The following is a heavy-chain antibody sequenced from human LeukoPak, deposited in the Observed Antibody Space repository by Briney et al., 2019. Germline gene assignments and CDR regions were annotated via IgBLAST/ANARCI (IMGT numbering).Heavy chain of an antibody. CDR3: ARDGREDIVVVPAAFYYYYYGMDV. CDR1: GYTFTGCY. CDR2: INPNSGGT. D-gene: IGHD2-2*01. Sequence: GASVEVSCKASGYTFTGCYMHWVRQAPGQGLEWMGWINPNSGGTNYAQKFQGRVTMTRDTSISTAYMELSRLRSDDTAVYYCARDGREDIVVVPAAFYYYYYGMDVWGQGTTVTVSS. V-gene: IGHV1-2*02. J-gene: IGHJ6*02.